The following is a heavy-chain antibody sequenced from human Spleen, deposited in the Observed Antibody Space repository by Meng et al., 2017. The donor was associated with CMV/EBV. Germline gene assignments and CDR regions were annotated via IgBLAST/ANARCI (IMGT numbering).Heavy chain of an antibody. CDR3: ARGKSGSSAYYYYGMDV. CDR2: IIPIFGTA. D-gene: IGHD1-26*01. J-gene: IGHJ6*02. CDR1: GYTFSSYY. V-gene: IGHV1-69*05. Sequence: SVKVSCKASGYTFSSYYIHWVRQAPGQGLEWMGGIIPIFGTANYAQKFQGRVTITTDESTSTAYMELSSLRSEDTAVYYCARGKSGSSAYYYYGMDVWGQGTTVTVSS.